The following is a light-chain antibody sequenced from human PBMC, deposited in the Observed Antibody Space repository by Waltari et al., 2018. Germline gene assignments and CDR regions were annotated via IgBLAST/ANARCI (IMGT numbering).Light chain of an antibody. CDR2: KAS. CDR3: QQYNDYPHT. V-gene: IGKV1-5*03. CDR1: QSISNW. J-gene: IGKJ2*01. Sequence: DIQMTQSPSTLSASVGDRVTITCRASQSISNWLAWYQQKPGKAPKHLIYKASSLQSGVPSTFSGSGSGTEFTLTISSLQPADFATYYCQQYNDYPHTFGQGTKLEI.